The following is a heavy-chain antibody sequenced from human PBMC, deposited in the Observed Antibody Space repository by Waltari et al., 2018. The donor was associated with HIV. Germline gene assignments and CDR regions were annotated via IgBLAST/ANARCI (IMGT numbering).Heavy chain of an antibody. CDR1: GFSFGDFP. J-gene: IGHJ4*02. D-gene: IGHD6-19*01. V-gene: IGHV3-49*03. CDR3: TRSSTLDY. Sequence: EVQLVEFGGGLVQPGRSLRLSCTGFGFSFGDFPISWFRRAPGKGLDWVGLIRSRIYGGATEYAASAKGRFTISRDDLKSVAYLQMNSLKTEDTAVYYCTRSSTLDYWGQGTLVTVSS. CDR2: IRSRIYGGAT.